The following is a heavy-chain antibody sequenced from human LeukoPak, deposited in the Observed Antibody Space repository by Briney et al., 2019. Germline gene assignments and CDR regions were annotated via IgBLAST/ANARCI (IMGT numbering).Heavy chain of an antibody. CDR1: GGSIGLYY. V-gene: IGHV4-34*01. CDR3: PRGDEQGYCSGGSCFPFDY. Sequence: ASETLALTCTVPGGSIGLYYWSWIRQPPGKGMEWVGEINHSGSTNYNPSLKSRGTISRDTSKNQVPLKPSSVTAADTAVYYCPRGDEQGYCSGGSCFPFDYWGQGTLVTVSS. CDR2: INHSGST. J-gene: IGHJ4*02. D-gene: IGHD2-15*01.